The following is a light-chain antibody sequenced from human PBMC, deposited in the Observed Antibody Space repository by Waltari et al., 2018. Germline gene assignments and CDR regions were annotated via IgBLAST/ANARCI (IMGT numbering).Light chain of an antibody. Sequence: SYVLTQPPSVSVAPGQTARISLDGHNIGSKNVHWYQQKPGQAPVLVVYDDGDRPSGIPERFSGSNSGNTATLTISRVDAGDEADYYCQVWDSGSDHYVFGTVTKVTVL. V-gene: IGLV3-21*02. CDR3: QVWDSGSDHYV. J-gene: IGLJ1*01. CDR1: NIGSKN. CDR2: DDG.